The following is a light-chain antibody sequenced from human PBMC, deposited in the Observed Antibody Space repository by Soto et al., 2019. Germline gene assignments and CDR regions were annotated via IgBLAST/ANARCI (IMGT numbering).Light chain of an antibody. CDR2: GAS. CDR3: QQYGSSPPT. J-gene: IGKJ3*01. CDR1: QSVISNY. V-gene: IGKV3-20*01. Sequence: ETVLTQSPGTLSLSPGERATLSCRASQSVISNYLAWYQQKPGQAPRLLIYGASSRATDIPDRFSGSGSGTDFTLTISRLEPEDFAVYYCQQYGSSPPTFGPGTKVDIK.